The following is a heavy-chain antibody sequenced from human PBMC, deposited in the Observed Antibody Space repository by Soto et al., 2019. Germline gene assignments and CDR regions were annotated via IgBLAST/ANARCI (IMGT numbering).Heavy chain of an antibody. J-gene: IGHJ4*02. CDR3: AKDYYPSSCYYFFDY. Sequence: GGSLRLSCAASGFTFSIYGMHWVRHAPGKGLEWVAVISYDGSNKYYADSVKGRSTISRDNSKNTLYLQMNSLRAEDTAVYYCAKDYYPSSCYYFFDYWGQGTLVTVSS. D-gene: IGHD3-22*01. CDR2: ISYDGSNK. CDR1: GFTFSIYG. V-gene: IGHV3-30*18.